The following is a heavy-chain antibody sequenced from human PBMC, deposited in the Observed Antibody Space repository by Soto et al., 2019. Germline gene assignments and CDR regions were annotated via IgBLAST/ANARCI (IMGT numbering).Heavy chain of an antibody. D-gene: IGHD5-12*01. CDR2: ISAYNGKT. Sequence: QVQLVQSGGEVKKPGASVKLSCTSSGYTFTSYGITWVRQAPGQGLEWMGWISAYNGKTNYAQNVQGRVTMTTGTSTRTAYMDLRRLRSDDTAVYYCARGGDANYYHGMDVWGQGTTVTVSS. V-gene: IGHV1-18*01. J-gene: IGHJ6*02. CDR1: GYTFTSYG. CDR3: ARGGDANYYHGMDV.